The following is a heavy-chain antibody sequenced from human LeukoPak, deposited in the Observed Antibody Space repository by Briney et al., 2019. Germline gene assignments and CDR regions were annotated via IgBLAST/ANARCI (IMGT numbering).Heavy chain of an antibody. D-gene: IGHD3-3*01. Sequence: GSLRLSCAASGFTFSSYWMSWVRQAPGKGLEWVSSISSSSSYIYYADSVKGRFTISRDNAKNSLYLQMNSLRAEDTAVYYCARDSSWDNWSGYRYFDYWGQGTLVTVSS. V-gene: IGHV3-21*01. CDR3: ARDSSWDNWSGYRYFDY. CDR1: GFTFSSYW. J-gene: IGHJ4*02. CDR2: ISSSSSYI.